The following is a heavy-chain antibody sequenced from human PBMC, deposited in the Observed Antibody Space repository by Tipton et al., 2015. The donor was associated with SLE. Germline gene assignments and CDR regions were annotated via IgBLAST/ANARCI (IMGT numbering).Heavy chain of an antibody. J-gene: IGHJ4*02. CDR1: GYTLTGYY. CDR3: ARDLKKTFGGGSHSFDY. CDR2: ISAYNGNT. V-gene: IGHV1-18*04. D-gene: IGHD3-16*01. Sequence: QSGAEVKKPGASVKVSCKASGYTLTGYYIHWVRQAPGQGLEWMGWISAYNGNTNYAEKVQGRVTMITDTSTSTAYMALRRLTSDDTAVYYCARDLKKTFGGGSHSFDYWGQGTLVTVSS.